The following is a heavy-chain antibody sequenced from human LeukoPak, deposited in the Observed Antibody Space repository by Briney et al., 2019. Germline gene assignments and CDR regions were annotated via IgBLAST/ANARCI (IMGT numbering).Heavy chain of an antibody. D-gene: IGHD1-1*01. CDR3: ARVPGGAYYYYMDV. J-gene: IGHJ6*03. CDR1: GGTFNTYA. CDR2: IIPVFGTA. V-gene: IGHV1-69*05. Sequence: GSSVKVSCRASGGTFNTYAINWVRQAPGQGLEWMGGIIPVFGTANYAQKFQGRVTITTDESTSTAYMELSSLRSEDTAVYYCARVPGGAYYYYMDVWGKGTTVTVSS.